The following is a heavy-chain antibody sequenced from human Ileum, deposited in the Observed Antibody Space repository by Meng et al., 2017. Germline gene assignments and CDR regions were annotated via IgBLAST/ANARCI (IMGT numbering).Heavy chain of an antibody. V-gene: IGHV4-4*02. CDR2: IYESGST. Sequence: QLQLQESGPGLVKPSGTLSLTCAVSGGSIGSSNWWSWVRQPPGKGLEWIGEIYESGSTNYNPSLKSRVTISLDRSKNHFSLKLNSVTAADTAVYYCASARYDNWGQGTLVTVSS. CDR1: GGSIGSSNW. CDR3: ASARYDN. J-gene: IGHJ4*02. D-gene: IGHD3-22*01.